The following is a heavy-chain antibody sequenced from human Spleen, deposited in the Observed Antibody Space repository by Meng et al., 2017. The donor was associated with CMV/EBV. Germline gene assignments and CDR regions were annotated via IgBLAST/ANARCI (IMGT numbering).Heavy chain of an antibody. CDR1: GFSVSSNS. Sequence: GESLKISCEVSGFSVSSNSMRWVRQAPGRGLEWVSVTYSADTTYFADSVKGRFTISRDSSKNMVYLQMNSLRVEDTAVYFCARVMTAQGTYGLDVWGQGTPVTVSS. V-gene: IGHV3-53*01. CDR2: TYSADTT. D-gene: IGHD2-21*02. CDR3: ARVMTAQGTYGLDV. J-gene: IGHJ6*02.